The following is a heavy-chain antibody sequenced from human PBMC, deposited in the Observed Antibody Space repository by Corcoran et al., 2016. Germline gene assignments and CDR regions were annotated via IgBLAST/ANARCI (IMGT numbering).Heavy chain of an antibody. CDR1: GGSFSGYY. CDR2: INHRGST. J-gene: IGHJ4*02. D-gene: IGHD5-12*01. Sequence: QVQLQQWGAGLLKPSETLSLTCAVYGGSFSGYYWSWIRQPPGKGLGWIGEINHRGSTNYNPSLKSRVTISVDTAKNQFSLKLSSVTAADTAVYYCARGRKYRGYDYWGQGTLVTVSS. V-gene: IGHV4-34*01. CDR3: ARGRKYRGYDY.